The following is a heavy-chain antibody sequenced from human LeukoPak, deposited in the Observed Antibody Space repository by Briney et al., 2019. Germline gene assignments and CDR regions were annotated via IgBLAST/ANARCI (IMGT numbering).Heavy chain of an antibody. CDR3: ARVGSSSWYRYFDY. CDR2: IYHSGST. V-gene: IGHV4-30-2*01. D-gene: IGHD6-13*01. Sequence: SQTLSLTCAVSGGSISSGGYSWSWIRQPPGKGLEWIGYIYHSGSTYYNPSLKSRVTISVDRSKNQFSLKLSSVTAAGTAVYYCARVGSSSWYRYFDYWGQGTLVTVSS. CDR1: GGSISSGGYS. J-gene: IGHJ4*02.